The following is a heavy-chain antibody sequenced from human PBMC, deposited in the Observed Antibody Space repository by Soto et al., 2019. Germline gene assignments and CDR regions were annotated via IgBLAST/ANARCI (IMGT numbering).Heavy chain of an antibody. CDR1: GYSFTSYW. CDR2: IYPGDSDT. Sequence: GESLKISCKGSGYSFTSYWIGWVRQMSGKGLEWMGIIYPGDSDTRYSPSFQGQVTISADKSISTAYLQWSSLKASDTAMYYCARQTGTSYDFWSGYKPFDYWGQGTLVTVSS. J-gene: IGHJ4*02. CDR3: ARQTGTSYDFWSGYKPFDY. V-gene: IGHV5-51*01. D-gene: IGHD3-3*01.